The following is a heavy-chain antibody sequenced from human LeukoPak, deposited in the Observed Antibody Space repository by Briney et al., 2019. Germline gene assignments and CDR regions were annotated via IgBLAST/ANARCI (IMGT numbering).Heavy chain of an antibody. CDR2: INHSGST. J-gene: IGHJ6*02. CDR3: ASLVPAAIFVDV. Sequence: SETLSLTCAVYGGSFSGDYWSGVRQPPGKGREWIGEINHSGSTNYNPYLKSRVTISVDTSKNQFSLKLSSVTAADTAVYYCASLVPAAIFVDVWGQGTTVTVSS. CDR1: GGSFSGDY. D-gene: IGHD2-2*01. V-gene: IGHV4-34*01.